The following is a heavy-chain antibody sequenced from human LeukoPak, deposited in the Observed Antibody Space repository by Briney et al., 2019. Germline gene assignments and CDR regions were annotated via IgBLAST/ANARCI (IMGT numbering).Heavy chain of an antibody. D-gene: IGHD1-1*01. CDR3: ARGGFLDPFDP. Sequence: PSETLSLTCTVSGGSISTYYWSWIWQPPGKGLEWIGYIYYSGSTKYNPSLKSRVTISVDPSKNQFSLKLRSVTAADTAAYYCARGGFLDPFDPWGRGTLVTVSS. CDR1: GGSISTYY. J-gene: IGHJ5*02. V-gene: IGHV4-59*01. CDR2: IYYSGST.